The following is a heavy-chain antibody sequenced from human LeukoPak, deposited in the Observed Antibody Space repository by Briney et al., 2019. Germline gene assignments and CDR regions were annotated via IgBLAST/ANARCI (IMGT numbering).Heavy chain of an antibody. V-gene: IGHV3-23*01. CDR2: ISGSGGST. J-gene: IGHJ4*02. D-gene: IGHD3-9*01. CDR1: GFTFSSYG. Sequence: GGSLRLSCAASGFTFSSYGMSWVRRAPGKGLEWVSAISGSGGSTYYADSVKGRFTISRDNSKNTLYLQMNSLRAEDTAVYYCAKVPYYDILTGYYRDYWGQGTLVTVSS. CDR3: AKVPYYDILTGYYRDY.